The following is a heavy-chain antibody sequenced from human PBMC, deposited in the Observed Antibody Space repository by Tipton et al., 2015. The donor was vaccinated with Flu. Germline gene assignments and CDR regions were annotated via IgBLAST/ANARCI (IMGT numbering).Heavy chain of an antibody. CDR3: ARDLLPRDGFDI. CDR1: SYPITTNFY. J-gene: IGHJ3*02. V-gene: IGHV4-38-2*02. CDR2: VYQSGDT. D-gene: IGHD2-15*01. Sequence: TLSLTCTVSSYPITTNFYWGWIRQSPGKGLQWIAIVYQSGDTYYNPSFRSRVTISVDTSKNQFSLNLSSVTAADTAVYYCARDLLPRDGFDIWGQGTMVTFSS.